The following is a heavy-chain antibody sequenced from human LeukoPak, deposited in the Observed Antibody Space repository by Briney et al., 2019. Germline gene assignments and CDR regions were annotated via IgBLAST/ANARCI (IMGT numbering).Heavy chain of an antibody. V-gene: IGHV6-1*01. CDR3: VRGSYSSCFDY. CDR2: AYYRSNSNH. Sequence: SRAFSLTCAISGDSVSAISAAWNWSRQSPSSGLEWLGIAYYRSNSNHNYALSMKSLITIDQDTSKNELSLQVNAVTPEDTAVYYCVRGSYSSCFDYWGQATLVTV. CDR1: GDSVSAISAA. D-gene: IGHD6-19*01. J-gene: IGHJ4*02.